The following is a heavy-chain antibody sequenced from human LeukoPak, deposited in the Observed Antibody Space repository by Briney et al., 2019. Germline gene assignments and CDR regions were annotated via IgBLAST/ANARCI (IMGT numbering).Heavy chain of an antibody. Sequence: GGSLRLSCAASGFTFSSYSMNWVRQAPGKGLEYVSAITSNGDKTYYGNSVKGRFTISRDNSKNTLYLQMGSLSIEDVAVYYCARGGATTLFDHWGQGTLVTVSS. CDR2: ITSNGDKT. CDR3: ARGGATTLFDH. D-gene: IGHD1-26*01. CDR1: GFTFSSYS. J-gene: IGHJ4*02. V-gene: IGHV3-64*01.